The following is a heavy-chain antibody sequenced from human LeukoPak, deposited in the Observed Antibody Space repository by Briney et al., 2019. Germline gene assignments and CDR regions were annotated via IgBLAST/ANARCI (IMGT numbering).Heavy chain of an antibody. D-gene: IGHD4-11*01. CDR1: GFTFKNCA. V-gene: IGHV3-23*01. J-gene: IGHJ4*02. Sequence: GGSLRLSYVASGFTFKNCAMSWVRQAPGKGLEWVSGINYSGGHKYYADSVKGRFTISRDSSKNTLSLQMNSLTTEDTAVYYCAKDDSMTLDHFDYWGQGALVTVSS. CDR3: AKDDSMTLDHFDY. CDR2: INYSGGHK.